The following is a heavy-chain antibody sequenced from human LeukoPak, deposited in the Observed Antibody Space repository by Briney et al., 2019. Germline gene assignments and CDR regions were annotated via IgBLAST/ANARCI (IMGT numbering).Heavy chain of an antibody. CDR2: INPNSGGT. CDR1: GYTFTGYY. D-gene: IGHD3-22*01. Sequence: ASVKVSCKASGYTFTGYYMHWVRQAPGQGLEWMGWINPNSGGTNYAQKFQGRVTMTRDTSISTAYMELSRLRSDDTAVYYCARNRVPYYYDSSGYSPFDYWGQGTLVTVSS. CDR3: ARNRVPYYYDSSGYSPFDY. V-gene: IGHV1-2*02. J-gene: IGHJ4*02.